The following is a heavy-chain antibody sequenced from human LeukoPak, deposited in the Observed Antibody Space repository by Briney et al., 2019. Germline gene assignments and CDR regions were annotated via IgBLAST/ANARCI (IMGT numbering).Heavy chain of an antibody. D-gene: IGHD3-22*01. V-gene: IGHV1-2*02. CDR1: GYTFTSYY. CDR2: INPNGGGT. J-gene: IGHJ3*02. Sequence: ASMKVSCKASGYTFTSYYMHWVRQAPGQGLEWMGWINPNGGGTNYAQNFQGRVTMTRDTSISAAYMELTRLTSDDTAVYFCASALLYYDSSQGSFDIWGQGTLVTVSS. CDR3: ASALLYYDSSQGSFDI.